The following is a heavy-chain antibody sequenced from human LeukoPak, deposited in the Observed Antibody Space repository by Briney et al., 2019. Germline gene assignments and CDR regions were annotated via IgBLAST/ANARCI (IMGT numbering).Heavy chain of an antibody. CDR3: ARGGYSSSWSNY. Sequence: GGSLRLSCAASGFTVSSNYMGWVRQAPGKGLEWASVIYSGGSTYYADSVKGRFTISRHNSKNTLYLQMNSLRAEDTAVYYCARGGYSSSWSNYWGQGTLVTVSS. CDR2: IYSGGST. V-gene: IGHV3-53*04. CDR1: GFTVSSNY. J-gene: IGHJ4*02. D-gene: IGHD6-13*01.